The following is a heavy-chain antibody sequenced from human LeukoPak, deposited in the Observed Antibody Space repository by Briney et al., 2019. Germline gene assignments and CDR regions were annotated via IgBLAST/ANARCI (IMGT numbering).Heavy chain of an antibody. Sequence: SGPTLVKPTQTLTLTCTFSGFSLSTSGVGVGWIRQPPGKALEWLALSYWDDDKRYSPSLKSRLTITKDTSKNQVVLTMTNMDPVDTATYYCAHTGLKEMATIYDYFDYWGQGTLVTVSS. J-gene: IGHJ4*02. CDR2: SYWDDDK. CDR1: GFSLSTSGVG. V-gene: IGHV2-5*02. D-gene: IGHD5-24*01. CDR3: AHTGLKEMATIYDYFDY.